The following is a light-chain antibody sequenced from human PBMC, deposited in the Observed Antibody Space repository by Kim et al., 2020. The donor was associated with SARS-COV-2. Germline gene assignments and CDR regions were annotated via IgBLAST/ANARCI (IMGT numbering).Light chain of an antibody. Sequence: APGKTARITCGGNNIGSKSVNWYQQKPGQAPVLVIYYDSDRPSGIPERFSGSNSGNTATLTISRVEAGDEADHYCQVWDSSSDYVVFGGGTKLTVL. J-gene: IGLJ2*01. CDR3: QVWDSSSDYVV. V-gene: IGLV3-21*04. CDR1: NIGSKS. CDR2: YDS.